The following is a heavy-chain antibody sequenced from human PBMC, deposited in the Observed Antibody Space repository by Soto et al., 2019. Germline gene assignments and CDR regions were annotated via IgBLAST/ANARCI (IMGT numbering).Heavy chain of an antibody. V-gene: IGHV1-69*02. D-gene: IGHD3-3*01. CDR3: AREEFTIFGVVVSAFDI. Sequence: QVQLVQSGAEVKKPGSSVKVSCKASGGTFSSYTISWVRQAPGQGLEWMGRIIPILGIANYAQKFQGRVTITAVKSTSTAYMELSSLRSEDTAVYYCAREEFTIFGVVVSAFDIWGQGTMVTVSS. CDR2: IIPILGIA. J-gene: IGHJ3*02. CDR1: GGTFSSYT.